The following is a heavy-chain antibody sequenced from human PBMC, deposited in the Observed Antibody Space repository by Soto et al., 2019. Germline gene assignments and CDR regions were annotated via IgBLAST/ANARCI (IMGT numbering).Heavy chain of an antibody. V-gene: IGHV1-18*01. CDR1: GYTFTSYG. J-gene: IGHJ5*02. CDR2: ISAYNGNT. D-gene: IGHD2-15*01. Sequence: GASVKVSCKASGYTFTSYGISWVRQAPGQGLEWMGWISAYNGNTNYAQKLQGRVTMTTDTSTSTAYMELRSLRSDDTAVYYCARVPWLGYCSGGSCSWFDPWGQGTLVTVSS. CDR3: ARVPWLGYCSGGSCSWFDP.